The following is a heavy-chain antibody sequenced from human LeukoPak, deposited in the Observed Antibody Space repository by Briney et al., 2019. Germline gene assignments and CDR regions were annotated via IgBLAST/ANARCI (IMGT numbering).Heavy chain of an antibody. CDR3: ARALIKGATLSAFDI. J-gene: IGHJ3*02. CDR2: ISSSSSYI. V-gene: IGHV3-21*01. D-gene: IGHD1-26*01. Sequence: WIRQPPGKGLEWVSSISSSSSYIYYADSVKGRFTISRDNAKNSLYLQMNSLRAEDTAVYYCARALIKGATLSAFDIWGQGTMVTVSS.